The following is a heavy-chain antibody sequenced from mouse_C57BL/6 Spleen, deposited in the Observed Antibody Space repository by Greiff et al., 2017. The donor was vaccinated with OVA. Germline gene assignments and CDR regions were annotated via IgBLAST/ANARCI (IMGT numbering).Heavy chain of an antibody. V-gene: IGHV1-15*01. CDR3: TNYGPGYFDV. Sequence: VQLQQSGAELVRPGASVTLSCKASGYTFTDYEMHWVKQTPVHGLEWIGAIDPETGGTAYNQKFKGKAILTADKSSSTAYMELRSLTSEDSAVYYCTNYGPGYFDVWGTGTTVTVSS. CDR1: GYTFTDYE. CDR2: IDPETGGT. D-gene: IGHD1-2*01. J-gene: IGHJ1*03.